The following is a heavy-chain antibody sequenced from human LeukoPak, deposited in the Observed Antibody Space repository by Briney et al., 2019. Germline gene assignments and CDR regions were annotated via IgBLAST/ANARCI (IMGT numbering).Heavy chain of an antibody. D-gene: IGHD6-6*01. J-gene: IGHJ4*02. CDR1: GFTFSRYT. V-gene: IGHV3-21*01. CDR3: ARDLVSRSNY. Sequence: GGSLRLSCAASGFTFSRYTMNWVRQSPGKGLEWVSSISSSGYYIYYADSVKGRFTISSDNAKNSLYLQMNSLRAEDTAVYYCARDLVSRSNYWGQGTPVTVSS. CDR2: ISSSGYYI.